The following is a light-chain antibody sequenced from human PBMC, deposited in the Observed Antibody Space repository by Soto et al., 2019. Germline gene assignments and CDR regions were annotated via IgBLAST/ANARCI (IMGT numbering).Light chain of an antibody. Sequence: DIQMTQSPSSLSASVGDRVTITCRASQSISSYLNWYQQKPGKAPKLLIYAASSLQSGVPSRFSVSGSGTDFTLTISSLQPEDFETYYCQQSYSTPRAFGQGTKVEIK. CDR3: QQSYSTPRA. CDR1: QSISSY. V-gene: IGKV1-39*01. J-gene: IGKJ1*01. CDR2: AAS.